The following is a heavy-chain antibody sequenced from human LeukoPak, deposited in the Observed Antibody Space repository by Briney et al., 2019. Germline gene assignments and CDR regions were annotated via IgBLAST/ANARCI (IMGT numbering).Heavy chain of an antibody. V-gene: IGHV3-7*02. CDR1: GXTFSSYW. Sequence: PGGSLRLSCAASGXTFSSYWMSWVRQAPGKGLEWVANIKKDGSEKYYVDSVKGRFTISRDNAKNSLYLQMNSLRAEDTAVYYCARARSQMLTPHFDYWGQGTLVTVSS. CDR3: ARARSQMLTPHFDY. CDR2: IKKDGSEK. J-gene: IGHJ4*02. D-gene: IGHD1-14*01.